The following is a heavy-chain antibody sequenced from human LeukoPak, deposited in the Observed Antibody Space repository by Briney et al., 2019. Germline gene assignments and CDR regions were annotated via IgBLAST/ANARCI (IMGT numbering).Heavy chain of an antibody. D-gene: IGHD2-15*01. CDR3: ASGVVVAATVLRFDY. CDR1: GFTFSTYS. V-gene: IGHV3-21*04. J-gene: IGHJ4*02. CDR2: IGTTDKYI. Sequence: GGSLRLSCAASGFTFSTYSMNWVRQAPGKAPEWVASIGTTDKYIYYANSVKGRFTISRDNAKNSLYLQMTNLRAEDTAVYYCASGVVVAATVLRFDYWGQGTLVTVSS.